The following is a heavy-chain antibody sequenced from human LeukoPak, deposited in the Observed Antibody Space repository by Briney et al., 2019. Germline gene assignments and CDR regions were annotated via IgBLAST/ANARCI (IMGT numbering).Heavy chain of an antibody. J-gene: IGHJ4*02. D-gene: IGHD3-10*01. CDR2: ISSNGGST. CDR1: GFTFSSYA. V-gene: IGHV3-64*01. Sequence: GGSLRLSCAASGFTFSSYAMLWVRQAPGKGLEYVSVISSNGGSTYYASSVTGRFTISRVNSRNTLYLQMGSLRAEDMAVYFCARLGSHYDLDYWGQGTLVTVSS. CDR3: ARLGSHYDLDY.